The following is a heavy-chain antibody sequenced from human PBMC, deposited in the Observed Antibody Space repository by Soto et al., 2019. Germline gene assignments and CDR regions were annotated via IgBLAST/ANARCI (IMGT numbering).Heavy chain of an antibody. CDR1: GFTFSSYS. CDR3: ARRPRGSSWYQSNY. CDR2: ISSSSSTI. Sequence: EVQLVESGGGLVQPGGSLRLSCAASGFTFSSYSMNWVRQAPGKGLVWVSYISSSSSTIYYADSVKGRFTISRDNAKNSLYLQMNSLRAEDTAVYYGARRPRGSSWYQSNYWGQGTLVTVSS. J-gene: IGHJ4*02. D-gene: IGHD6-13*01. V-gene: IGHV3-48*01.